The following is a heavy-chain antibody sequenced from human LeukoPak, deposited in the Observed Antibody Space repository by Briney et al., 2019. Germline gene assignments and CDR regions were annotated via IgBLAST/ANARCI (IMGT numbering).Heavy chain of an antibody. CDR1: GFTFDDYA. CDR3: AKSANGSPDYYFDY. V-gene: IGHV3-9*03. CDR2: ISWNSGSI. D-gene: IGHD4/OR15-4a*01. Sequence: GGSLRLSCAASGFTFDDYAMHWVRQAPGKGLEWVSGISWNSGSIGYADSVKGRFTISRDNAKNSLYLQMNSLRAEDMALYYCAKSANGSPDYYFDYWGQGTLVTVSS. J-gene: IGHJ4*02.